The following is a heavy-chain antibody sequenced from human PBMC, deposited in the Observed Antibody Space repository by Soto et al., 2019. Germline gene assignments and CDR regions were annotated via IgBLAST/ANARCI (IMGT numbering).Heavy chain of an antibody. Sequence: QVQLVQSGAEVKKPGASVKVSCKASGYTFTSYAMHWVRQAPGQRLEWMGWINAGNGNTKYPQKFQGRVTITRDTSASTAYMELSSLRSEDTAVYYCGRGSGLNWSDPWGQGTLVTVSS. V-gene: IGHV1-3*01. D-gene: IGHD3-10*01. CDR1: GYTFTSYA. CDR2: INAGNGNT. J-gene: IGHJ5*02. CDR3: GRGSGLNWSDP.